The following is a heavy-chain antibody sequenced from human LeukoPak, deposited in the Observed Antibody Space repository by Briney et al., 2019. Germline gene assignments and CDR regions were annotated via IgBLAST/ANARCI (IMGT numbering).Heavy chain of an antibody. D-gene: IGHD3-3*01. V-gene: IGHV4-39*07. J-gene: IGHJ4*02. CDR3: ARAILSGYPDS. Sequence: SETLSLTCTVSGGSISSSNYYWGWIRQPPGKGLEWIGSVYYSGNTYYNPSLKSRVTISLDTSKNQFSLKLSSVTAADTAVYYCARAILSGYPDSWGQGTLVIVFS. CDR2: VYYSGNT. CDR1: GGSISSSNYY.